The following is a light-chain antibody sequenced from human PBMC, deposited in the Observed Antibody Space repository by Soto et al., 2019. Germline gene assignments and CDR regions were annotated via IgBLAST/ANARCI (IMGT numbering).Light chain of an antibody. CDR2: DVS. CDR1: RSVTTY. V-gene: IGKV3-11*01. J-gene: IGKJ5*01. CDR3: QQRTNWPIT. Sequence: EIVLTQSPATLSLSPGERATLSCRASRSVTTYFAWYQQKPGQAPRLLIYDVSNRAPGIPDRFSGSGSGTDFTLTIGNLEPEDFAVYYCQQRTNWPITFGQGTRLEMK.